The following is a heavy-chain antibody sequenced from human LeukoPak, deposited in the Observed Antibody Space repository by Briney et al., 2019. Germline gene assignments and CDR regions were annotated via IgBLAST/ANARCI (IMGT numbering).Heavy chain of an antibody. CDR1: GFNFNYVW. D-gene: IGHD1-26*01. Sequence: PGGSLRLSCAASGFNFNYVWMDWVRQAPGKGLEWVGRIRTKIEGETTDYAAPVKGRFTISRDDSKTTLYLHMNILKTEDSAVYYWTTEPNWELLRPYGLDIWGQGTTVTVSS. V-gene: IGHV3-15*01. CDR2: IRTKIEGETT. J-gene: IGHJ6*02. CDR3: TTEPNWELLRPYGLDI.